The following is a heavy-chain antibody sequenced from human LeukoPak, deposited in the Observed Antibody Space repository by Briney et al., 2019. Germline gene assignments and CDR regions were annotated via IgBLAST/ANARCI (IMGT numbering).Heavy chain of an antibody. CDR1: GFTFSSHD. CDR3: AKAPVTSCRGAFCYPFDY. V-gene: IGHV3-30*18. CDR2: ISYDGGKK. Sequence: GGSLRLSCAASGFTFSSHDMHWVRQAPGKGLEWVAIISYDGGKKDYADSVKGRFTIPRDNSKNWLYLQMNSLRPEDTAVYYCAKAPVTSCRGAFCYPFDYWGQGTLVTVSS. D-gene: IGHD2-15*01. J-gene: IGHJ4*02.